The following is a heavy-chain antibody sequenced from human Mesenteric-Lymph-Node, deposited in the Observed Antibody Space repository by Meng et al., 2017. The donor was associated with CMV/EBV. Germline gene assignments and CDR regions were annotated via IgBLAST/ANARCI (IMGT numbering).Heavy chain of an antibody. CDR1: EFIVSQNY. D-gene: IGHD2-21*01. V-gene: IGHV4-34*01. J-gene: IGHJ4*02. CDR3: ARDSGCGGDCPIAY. Sequence: GSLRLSCAAFEFIVSQNYMSWVRQSAGKGLEWIGEIHPSGFSNLNPSLKSRVSMSLDTSKNQVFLKLNSVTAADTGVYYCARDSGCGGDCPIAYWGQGTLVTVSS. CDR2: IHPSGFS.